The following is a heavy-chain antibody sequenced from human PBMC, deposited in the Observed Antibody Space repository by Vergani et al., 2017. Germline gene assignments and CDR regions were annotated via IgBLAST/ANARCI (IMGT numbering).Heavy chain of an antibody. D-gene: IGHD4-17*01. CDR1: GGTFSSYA. CDR2: IIPILGIA. Sequence: QVQLVQSGAEVKKPGSSVKVSCKASGGTFSSYAISWVRQAPGQGLEWMGRIIPILGIANYAQKFQGRVTITADKSTSTAYMELSSLRSEDTAVYYCLVMGKYGDYSRWFDPWGQGTLVTVSS. J-gene: IGHJ5*02. V-gene: IGHV1-69*04. CDR3: LVMGKYGDYSRWFDP.